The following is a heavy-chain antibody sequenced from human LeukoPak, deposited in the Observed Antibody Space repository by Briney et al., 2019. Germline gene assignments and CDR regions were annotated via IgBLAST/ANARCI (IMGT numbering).Heavy chain of an antibody. CDR2: IHTSGST. CDR1: GGSISSGSYF. D-gene: IGHD5-24*01. Sequence: SETLSLTCTVSGGSISSGSYFWTWIRQPAGKGLEWIGRIHTSGSTNYNPSLKSRVTISVDTSKNQFSLKLSSVTAADTAVYYCARDDRREMDHWGQGTLVTVSS. J-gene: IGHJ4*02. V-gene: IGHV4-61*02. CDR3: ARDDRREMDH.